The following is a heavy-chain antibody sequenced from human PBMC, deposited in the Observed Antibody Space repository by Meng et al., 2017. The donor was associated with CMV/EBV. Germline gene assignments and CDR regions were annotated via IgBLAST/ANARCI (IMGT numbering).Heavy chain of an antibody. V-gene: IGHV1-46*01. CDR1: GDTFISYY. CDR3: ARGGTAAPLDY. CDR2: INPSGGST. J-gene: IGHJ4*02. Sequence: CKASGDTFISYYMHWVRQAPGQGLEWMGIINPSGGSTSYAQKFQGRVTMTRDTSTSTVYMELSSLRSEDTAVYYCARGGTAAPLDYWGQGTLVTVSS. D-gene: IGHD2-21*02.